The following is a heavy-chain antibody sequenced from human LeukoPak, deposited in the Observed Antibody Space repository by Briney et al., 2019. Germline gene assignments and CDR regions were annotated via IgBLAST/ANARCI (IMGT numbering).Heavy chain of an antibody. CDR3: AREAEYWFDP. Sequence: SVKVSCKASGFTFTSSAMQWVRQARGQRLEWRGWIVVGSGNTNYAQKFQERVTITRDMSTSTAYMELSSLRSEDTAVYYCAREAEYWFDPWGQGTLVTVSS. J-gene: IGHJ5*02. V-gene: IGHV1-58*02. CDR1: GFTFTSSA. CDR2: IVVGSGNT.